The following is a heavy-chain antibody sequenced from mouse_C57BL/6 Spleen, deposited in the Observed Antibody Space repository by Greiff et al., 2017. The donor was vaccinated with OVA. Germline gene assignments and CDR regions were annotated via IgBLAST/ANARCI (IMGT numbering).Heavy chain of an antibody. J-gene: IGHJ1*03. D-gene: IGHD2-3*01. CDR1: GYTFTSYW. Sequence: VQLQQSGAELVKPGASVKLSCKASGYTFTSYWMHWVKQRPGQGLEWIGMIHPNSGSTNYNEKFKSKATLTVDKSSSTAYMQRSSLTSEDSAVYYCARGYDTWYFDVWGTGTTVTVSS. V-gene: IGHV1-64*01. CDR2: IHPNSGST. CDR3: ARGYDTWYFDV.